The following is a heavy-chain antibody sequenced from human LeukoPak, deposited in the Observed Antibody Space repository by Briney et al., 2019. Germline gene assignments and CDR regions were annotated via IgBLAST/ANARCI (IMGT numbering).Heavy chain of an antibody. CDR3: ARACSGGSCYSDNWIDP. CDR2: INPNSGGT. J-gene: IGHJ5*02. V-gene: IGHV1-2*06. D-gene: IGHD2-15*01. Sequence: ASVKVSCKASGYTFTGYYIHWVRQAPGQGLEWMGRINPNSGGTNYAQKFQGRVTMTRDTSNSTAYMELSRLRSDDTAVYYCARACSGGSCYSDNWIDPWGQGTLVTVSS. CDR1: GYTFTGYY.